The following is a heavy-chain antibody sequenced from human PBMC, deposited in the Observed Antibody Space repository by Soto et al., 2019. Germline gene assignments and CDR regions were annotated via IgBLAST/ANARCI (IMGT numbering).Heavy chain of an antibody. V-gene: IGHV3-23*01. D-gene: IGHD3-16*01. CDR3: AKDIYDWTQGAFDI. J-gene: IGHJ3*02. CDR2: ISGSGCST. Sequence: GGSLRLSCAASVFTFSSYAMSWVRQSPGKGLEWVSAISGSGCSTYYADSVKGRFTISRDNSKNTLYLQMNSLRAEDTAVYYCAKDIYDWTQGAFDIWGQGTMVTVSS. CDR1: VFTFSSYA.